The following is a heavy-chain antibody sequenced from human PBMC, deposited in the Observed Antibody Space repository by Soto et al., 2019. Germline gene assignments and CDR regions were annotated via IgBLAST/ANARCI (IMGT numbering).Heavy chain of an antibody. CDR2: IIPIFGTA. J-gene: IGHJ4*02. V-gene: IGHV1-69*13. D-gene: IGHD5-18*01. Sequence: GASVQVSCKASGGTFSSYAISWVRQAPGQGLEWMGGIIPIFGTANYAQKFQGRVTITADESTSTAYMELSSLRSEDTAVYYCARGDSYGTNYYFDDWGQGTLVTVYS. CDR3: ARGDSYGTNYYFDD. CDR1: GGTFSSYA.